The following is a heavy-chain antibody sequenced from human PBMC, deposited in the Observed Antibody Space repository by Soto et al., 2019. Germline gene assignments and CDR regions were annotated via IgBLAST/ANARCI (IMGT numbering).Heavy chain of an antibody. CDR3: AHVRRGYYDRYIWFDP. CDR2: IYWNDDK. D-gene: IGHD3-22*01. J-gene: IGHJ5*02. V-gene: IGHV2-5*01. CDR1: GFSLSTSGVG. Sequence: SGPTLVNPTQTLTLTCTFSGFSLSTSGVGVGWIRQPPGKALEWLALIYWNDDKRYSPSLKSRLTITKDTSKNQVVLTMTNMDPVDTATYYCAHVRRGYYDRYIWFDPWGQGTLVTVSS.